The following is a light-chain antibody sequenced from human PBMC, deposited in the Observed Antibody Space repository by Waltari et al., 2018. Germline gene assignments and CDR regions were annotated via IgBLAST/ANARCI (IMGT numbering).Light chain of an antibody. V-gene: IGLV2-11*01. Sequence: QSALTQPRSVSGSPGQSVTISCTGTSSDVGGYNYVSWYQHHPAKAPKFMIYDVSERPSGVPDRFSGSKSGNTASLTISGLQAEDEADYYCCSYAGSYNLVFGGGTKLTVL. CDR1: SSDVGGYNY. CDR3: CSYAGSYNLV. J-gene: IGLJ2*01. CDR2: DVS.